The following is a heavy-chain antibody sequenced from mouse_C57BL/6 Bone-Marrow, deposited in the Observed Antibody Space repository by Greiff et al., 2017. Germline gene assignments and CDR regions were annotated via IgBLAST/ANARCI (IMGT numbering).Heavy chain of an antibody. CDR2: IYPRVGST. CDR1: GYTFTSYD. J-gene: IGHJ3*01. V-gene: IGHV1-85*01. CDR3: ARYSNYRFAY. D-gene: IGHD2-5*01. Sequence: QVQLKQSGPELVKPGASVKLSCKASGYTFTSYDINWVKQRPGQGLEWIGWIYPRVGSTKYNEKFKGKATLTVDTSSSTAYMELHSLTSEDSAVYFCARYSNYRFAYWGQGTLVTVSA.